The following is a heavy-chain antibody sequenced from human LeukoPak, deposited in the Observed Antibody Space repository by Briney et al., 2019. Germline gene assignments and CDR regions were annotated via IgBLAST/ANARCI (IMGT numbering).Heavy chain of an antibody. CDR1: GGSFSGYY. V-gene: IGHV4-34*01. D-gene: IGHD2-21*02. CDR2: INHSGST. Sequence: HPSETLSLTCAVYGGSFSGYYWSWIRQPPGKGLEWIGEINHSGSTNYNPSLKSRVTISIDTSKNQFSLKVSFVTAADTALYYCARGHSSVVTAIPYYFDYWGQGALVTVSS. CDR3: ARGHSSVVTAIPYYFDY. J-gene: IGHJ4*02.